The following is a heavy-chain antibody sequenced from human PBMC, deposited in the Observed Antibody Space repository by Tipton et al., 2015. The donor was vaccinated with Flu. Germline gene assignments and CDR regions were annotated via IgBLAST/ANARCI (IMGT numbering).Heavy chain of an antibody. CDR2: ISYDGANK. CDR3: ARDSQEMASFRDFDY. V-gene: IGHV3-30-3*01. CDR1: GFTFSRYA. J-gene: IGHJ4*02. Sequence: SLRLSCAASGFTFSRYAMHWVRQTPGKGLEWVGVISYDGANKYFADSVKGRFSISRDNSKNTLYLHMNSLRTEDTAMYYCARDSQEMASFRDFDYWGQGTLVAVSS. D-gene: IGHD5-24*01.